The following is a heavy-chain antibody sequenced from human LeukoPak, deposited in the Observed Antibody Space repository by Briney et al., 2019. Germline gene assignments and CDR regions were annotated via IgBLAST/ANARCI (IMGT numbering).Heavy chain of an antibody. Sequence: PSETLSLTCTVSGGSISSYYWSWIRQPPGKGLEWIGYIYYSGSTNYNPSLKSRVTISVDTSKIQFSLKLSSVTAADTAVYYCARDSYYDSSTSWYYYGMDVWGQGTTVTASS. D-gene: IGHD3-22*01. J-gene: IGHJ6*02. CDR3: ARDSYYDSSTSWYYYGMDV. V-gene: IGHV4-59*01. CDR2: IYYSGST. CDR1: GGSISSYY.